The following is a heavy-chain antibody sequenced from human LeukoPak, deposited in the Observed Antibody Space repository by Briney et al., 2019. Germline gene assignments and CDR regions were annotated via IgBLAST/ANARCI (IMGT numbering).Heavy chain of an antibody. CDR1: GFTFSSYW. J-gene: IGHJ4*02. CDR3: ASDDCGGDCYQLDY. CDR2: INSDGSST. V-gene: IGHV3-74*01. D-gene: IGHD2-21*02. Sequence: PGGSLRLSCAASGFTFSSYWMHWVRHAPGKGLVWVSRINSDGSSTSYADSVKGRFTISRDNAKNTLYLQMNSLRAEDTAVYYCASDDCGGDCYQLDYWGQGTLVTVSS.